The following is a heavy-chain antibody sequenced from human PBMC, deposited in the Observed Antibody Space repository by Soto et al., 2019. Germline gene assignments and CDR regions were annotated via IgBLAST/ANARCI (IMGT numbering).Heavy chain of an antibody. CDR3: ARGGGHDSFDY. V-gene: IGHV4-30-2*06. J-gene: IGHJ4*02. Sequence: SEALSVTCTFSGASISCGGFSWSWIRQSPGKGLEWIGYISHLESTYFHPSFKSRLTMSIDRTRNQFSLKLSSVTAADMAVYYCARGGGHDSFDYWGQGVLVTVSS. CDR1: GASISCGGFS. D-gene: IGHD5-12*01. CDR2: ISHLEST.